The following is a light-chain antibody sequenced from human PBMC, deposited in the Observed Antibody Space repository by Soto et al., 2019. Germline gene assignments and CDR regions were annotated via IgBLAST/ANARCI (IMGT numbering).Light chain of an antibody. CDR3: NQYNSYYT. CDR1: QSISSW. V-gene: IGKV1-5*01. J-gene: IGKJ2*01. CDR2: DAS. Sequence: DIQMTQSPSTLSASVGDRVTITCRASQSISSWLAWYQQKPGKAPKLLIYDASSLESGVPSRFSGSGSGTEFTLTISSLQPDDFATYYCNQYNSYYTFGQGTKLEIK.